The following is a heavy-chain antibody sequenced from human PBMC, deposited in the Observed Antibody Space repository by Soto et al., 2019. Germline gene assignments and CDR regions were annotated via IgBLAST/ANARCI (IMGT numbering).Heavy chain of an antibody. V-gene: IGHV4-34*01. Sequence: PSETLSLTCAVYGGSFSGYYWSWIRQPPGKGLEWIGEINHSGSTNYNPSLKSRVTISVDTSKNQFSLKLGSVTAADTAVYYCASGTNTIFGVVTHFDYWGQGTLVTVSS. D-gene: IGHD3-3*01. J-gene: IGHJ4*02. CDR3: ASGTNTIFGVVTHFDY. CDR1: GGSFSGYY. CDR2: INHSGST.